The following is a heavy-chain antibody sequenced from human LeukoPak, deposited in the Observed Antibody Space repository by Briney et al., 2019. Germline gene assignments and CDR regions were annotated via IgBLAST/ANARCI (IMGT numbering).Heavy chain of an antibody. V-gene: IGHV4-59*01. D-gene: IGHD2-2*01. CDR1: GGSISSYY. Sequence: SETLSLTCTVSGGSISSYYWSWIRQPPGKGLECSGYIYYSGSTDYKPSLKSRVTISVDTSKNQFSLKVRSVTAADTAVYYCAREDAQEGTNAFDIWGQGTMVTVSS. CDR3: AREDAQEGTNAFDI. CDR2: IYYSGST. J-gene: IGHJ3*02.